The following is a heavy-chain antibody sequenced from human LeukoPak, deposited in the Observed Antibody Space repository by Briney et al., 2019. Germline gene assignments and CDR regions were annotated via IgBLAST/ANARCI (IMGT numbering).Heavy chain of an antibody. V-gene: IGHV3-30*04. J-gene: IGHJ6*04. CDR2: ISYDGTNK. D-gene: IGHD3-10*01. CDR1: GFTFSIYD. CDR3: ARGRRTLNGSGRYRGLDV. Sequence: GRSLRLSCAASGFTFSIYDIHWVRRAPGRGLEWVAVISYDGTNKFYADSVNGRFTISRDDSKNTVYVQMNSLRAEDTAVYYCARGRRTLNGSGRYRGLDVWGEGTTVTVSS.